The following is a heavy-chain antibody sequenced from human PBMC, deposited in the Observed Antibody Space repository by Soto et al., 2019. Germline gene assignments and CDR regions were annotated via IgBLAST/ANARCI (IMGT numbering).Heavy chain of an antibody. CDR2: ISFEGTNK. CDR3: AKDRHSDFWSGFCYDC. Sequence: QVQLVESGGGVVQPGRSLRLSCAASGFTFSSYGMHWVRQAPGKGLEWVASISFEGTNKYYGDSVKGRVTISRDNSNDSLYLQMSSLTVEGTAIYYCAKDRHSDFWSGFCYDCWGQGTLVTVPS. CDR1: GFTFSSYG. J-gene: IGHJ1*01. D-gene: IGHD3-3*01. V-gene: IGHV3-30*18.